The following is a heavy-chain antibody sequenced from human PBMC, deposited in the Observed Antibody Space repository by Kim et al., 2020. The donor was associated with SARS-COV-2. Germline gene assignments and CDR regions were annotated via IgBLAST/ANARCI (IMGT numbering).Heavy chain of an antibody. Sequence: SETLSLTCAVYGGSFSGYYWSWIRQPPGKGLEWIGEINHSGSTNYNPSLKSRVTISVDTSKNQFSLKLSSVTAADTAVYYCARGEIVVVTAMVTYYYYYMDVWGNGTTVTVSS. J-gene: IGHJ6*03. D-gene: IGHD2-21*02. V-gene: IGHV4-34*01. CDR3: ARGEIVVVTAMVTYYYYYMDV. CDR2: INHSGST. CDR1: GGSFSGYY.